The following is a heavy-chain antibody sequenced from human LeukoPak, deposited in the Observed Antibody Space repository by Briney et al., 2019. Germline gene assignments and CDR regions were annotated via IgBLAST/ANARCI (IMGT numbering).Heavy chain of an antibody. Sequence: SETLSLTCTVSGVSMTTYYWSWIRQPPGKGLEWIGYIFYSGSTNYNPSLKSRVTLSVDTSKNQFSLRLSSVTAADTAVYYCARLQFGSGDYHEVDYWDQGTLVTVSS. D-gene: IGHD3-22*01. J-gene: IGHJ4*02. CDR3: ARLQFGSGDYHEVDY. V-gene: IGHV4-59*08. CDR2: IFYSGST. CDR1: GVSMTTYY.